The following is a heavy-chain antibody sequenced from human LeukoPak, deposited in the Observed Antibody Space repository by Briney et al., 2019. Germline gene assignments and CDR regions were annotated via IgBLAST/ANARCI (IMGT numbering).Heavy chain of an antibody. Sequence: PGGSLRLSCAASGFSFSSYGMHWARQAPGKGLEWVAFIRYDGSNKYYADSVKGRFTISRDNSKNTLYLQMNSLRVEDTAVYYCAKGQAVAGRGFDYWGQGTLVTVSS. V-gene: IGHV3-30*02. D-gene: IGHD6-19*01. CDR1: GFSFSSYG. CDR2: IRYDGSNK. J-gene: IGHJ4*02. CDR3: AKGQAVAGRGFDY.